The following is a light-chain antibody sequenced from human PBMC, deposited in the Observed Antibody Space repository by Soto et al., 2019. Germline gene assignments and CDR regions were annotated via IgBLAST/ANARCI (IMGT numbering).Light chain of an antibody. CDR2: KAS. Sequence: DIQMTQSPSTLSASVGDRVTITCRASQSISSWLAWYQQKPGQAPKLLIYKASTLESGVPSRFSGSGSGTEFTLTISSLKPDDFATSYCQQYNSWYTFGQGTKLEI. CDR1: QSISSW. CDR3: QQYNSWYT. J-gene: IGKJ2*01. V-gene: IGKV1-5*03.